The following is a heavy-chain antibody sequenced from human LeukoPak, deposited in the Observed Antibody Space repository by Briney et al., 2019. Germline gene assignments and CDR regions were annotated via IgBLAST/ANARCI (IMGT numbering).Heavy chain of an antibody. D-gene: IGHD1-26*01. V-gene: IGHV3-64*01. Sequence: GGSLRLSCAASGFTFSSYATHWVRQAPGKGLEYVSAINSNGGSTFYANSVKGRFTISRDNSQNTLYLQMGSLRAEYMAVYYCAGSHIDVWGKGTTVIVSS. CDR3: AGSHIDV. CDR1: GFTFSSYA. J-gene: IGHJ6*03. CDR2: INSNGGST.